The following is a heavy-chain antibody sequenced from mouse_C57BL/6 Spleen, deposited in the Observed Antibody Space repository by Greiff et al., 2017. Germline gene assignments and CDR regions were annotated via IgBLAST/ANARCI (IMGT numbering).Heavy chain of an antibody. V-gene: IGHV1-82*01. D-gene: IGHD2-4*01. CDR2: IYPGDGDT. CDR1: GYAFSSSW. CDR3: ERSGGIYYDYLFDY. Sequence: QVQLQQSGPELAKPGASVKISCKASGYAFSSSWMNWVKQRPGKGLEWIGRIYPGDGDTNYNGKFKGKATLTADKSSSTAYMQLSSLTSEDSAVYFCERSGGIYYDYLFDYWGQGTTLTVSS. J-gene: IGHJ2*01.